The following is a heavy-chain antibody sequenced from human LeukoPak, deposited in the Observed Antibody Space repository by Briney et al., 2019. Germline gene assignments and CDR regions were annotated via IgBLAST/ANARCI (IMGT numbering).Heavy chain of an antibody. CDR3: AKDWGPKSILDAFDI. V-gene: IGHV3-9*01. J-gene: IGHJ3*02. CDR1: GFIFDDYA. CDR2: ISWNSGRI. Sequence: GGSLRLSRAASGFIFDDYAMHWVRRAPGKGLEWVSGISWNSGRIDYVDSVKGRFTISRDTAKNSLYLQMNSLRAEDTAVYYCAKDWGPKSILDAFDIWGQGTMVTVSS. D-gene: IGHD3-16*01.